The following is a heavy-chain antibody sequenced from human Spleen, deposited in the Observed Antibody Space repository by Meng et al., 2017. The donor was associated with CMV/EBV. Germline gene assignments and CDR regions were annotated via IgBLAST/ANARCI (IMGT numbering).Heavy chain of an antibody. Sequence: GESLKISCAASGFTFNSYAMNWVRQAPGKGLEWVSTISYSCGNTYYPDPVKGRFNISRDNSNKPVYLQKNRLRAEDTAIYYCAKSRNGYGGEDHWGQGMLVTVSS. J-gene: IGHJ4*02. CDR2: ISYSCGNT. D-gene: IGHD5-12*01. V-gene: IGHV3-23*01. CDR3: AKSRNGYGGEDH. CDR1: GFTFNSYA.